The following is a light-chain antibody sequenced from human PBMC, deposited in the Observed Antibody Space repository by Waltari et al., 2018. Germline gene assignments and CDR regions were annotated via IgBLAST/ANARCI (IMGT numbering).Light chain of an antibody. CDR1: HANLGSNY. V-gene: IGLV1-47*01. J-gene: IGLJ1*01. CDR3: ASWDDSHYV. Sequence: QSVLTQPPSASGTPGQRVSISCSGSHANLGSNYLYWYQQFPGMAPKPLIYRNNQRPSGAPDRFSGSKVGTSASLAISGLRSEDEAVYYCASWDDSHYVFGTGTKVTVL. CDR2: RNN.